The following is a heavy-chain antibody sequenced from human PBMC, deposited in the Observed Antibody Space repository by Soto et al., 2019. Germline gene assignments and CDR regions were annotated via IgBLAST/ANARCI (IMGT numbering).Heavy chain of an antibody. CDR3: ARVLRPRIAVAGPRQNWYFDL. CDR1: GGSISSYY. D-gene: IGHD6-19*01. CDR2: IYTSGST. Sequence: SETLSLTCTVSGGSISSYYWSWIRQPAGKGLEWIGRIYTSGSTNYNPSLKSRVTMSVDTSKNQFSLKLSSVTAADTAVYYCARVLRPRIAVAGPRQNWYFDLWGRGTLVTVSS. J-gene: IGHJ2*01. V-gene: IGHV4-4*07.